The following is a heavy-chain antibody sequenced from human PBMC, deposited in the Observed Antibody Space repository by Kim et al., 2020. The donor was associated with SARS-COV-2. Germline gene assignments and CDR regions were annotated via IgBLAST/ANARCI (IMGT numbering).Heavy chain of an antibody. CDR3: AKVAPAIRGIVINYYAMDV. D-gene: IGHD3-10*01. Sequence: VGSLRLSCEASGFSFSSYDLHWVRQAPGKGLEWVAHISINGNRKFYADSVRGRLTISRDNSKKILYLQMNSLKYEDSALYFCAKVAPAIRGIVINYYAMDVWGRGTTVTVSS. V-gene: IGHV3-30*18. J-gene: IGHJ6*02. CDR1: GFSFSSYD. CDR2: ISINGNRK.